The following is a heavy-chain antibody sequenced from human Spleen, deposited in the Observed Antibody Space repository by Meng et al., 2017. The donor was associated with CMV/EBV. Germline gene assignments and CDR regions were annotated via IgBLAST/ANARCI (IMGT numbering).Heavy chain of an antibody. Sequence: SCKASGYNFTTYDISWVRQAPGQGPEWMGRISTYNGDKVYAQKLQGRVTMTTDTSTSTAYMELRSLRYDDTAVYYCARFGAYTGSYGYWGQGSLVTVSS. CDR2: ISTYNGDK. V-gene: IGHV1-18*01. D-gene: IGHD1-26*01. J-gene: IGHJ4*02. CDR1: GYNFTTYD. CDR3: ARFGAYTGSYGY.